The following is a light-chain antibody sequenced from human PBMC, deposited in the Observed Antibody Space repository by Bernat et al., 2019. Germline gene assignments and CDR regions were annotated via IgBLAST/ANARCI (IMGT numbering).Light chain of an antibody. CDR3: QQSYSTPIT. CDR2: AAS. CDR1: QSISSY. Sequence: DIQMTQSPSSLSASVGDRVTITCRASQSISSYLNWYQQKPGKAPKLLIYAASSLQSGVPSRFSGSGSWTDFTLTISSLQPEDFATYYCQQSYSTPITFGQGTRLGIK. V-gene: IGKV1-39*01. J-gene: IGKJ5*01.